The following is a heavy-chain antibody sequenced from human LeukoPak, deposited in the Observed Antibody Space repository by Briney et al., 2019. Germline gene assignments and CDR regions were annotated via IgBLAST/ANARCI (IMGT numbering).Heavy chain of an antibody. V-gene: IGHV4-34*01. J-gene: IGHJ4*02. CDR3: ARSLHLVYALDY. CDR2: INHSGST. Sequence: SETLSLTCAVYGGSFSGYYWSWIRQPPGKGLEWIGEINHSGSTNYNPSLKSRVTISVDTSKNQFSLKLSSVTAADTAVYYCARSLHLVYALDYWGQGTLVTVSS. CDR1: GGSFSGYY. D-gene: IGHD2/OR15-2a*01.